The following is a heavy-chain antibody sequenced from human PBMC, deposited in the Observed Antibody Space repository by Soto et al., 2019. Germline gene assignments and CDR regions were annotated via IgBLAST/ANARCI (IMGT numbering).Heavy chain of an antibody. CDR1: GYSFTSYW. V-gene: IGHV5-51*01. Sequence: EVQLVQSGAEVKKPGESLKISCKGSGYSFTSYWIGWVRQMPGKGLEWMGIIYPGDSDTRYGQSFQGQVTISADKSINTAYLQWSSLKASDTAMYYCARHVGGYDLMYYFDYWGQGTLVTVSS. D-gene: IGHD5-12*01. J-gene: IGHJ4*02. CDR2: IYPGDSDT. CDR3: ARHVGGYDLMYYFDY.